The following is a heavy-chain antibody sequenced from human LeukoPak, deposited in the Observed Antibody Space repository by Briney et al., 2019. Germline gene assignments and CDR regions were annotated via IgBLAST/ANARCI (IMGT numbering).Heavy chain of an antibody. D-gene: IGHD3-10*01. CDR1: GYTLTELS. CDR3: ATPRGSGSYSPYYYGMDV. V-gene: IGHV1-24*01. J-gene: IGHJ6*02. Sequence: ASVKVSCKVSGYTLTELSMHWVRQAPGKGLEWMGGFDPEDGETIYAQKFQGRVTMTEDTSTDTAYMELSSLRSEDTAVYYCATPRGSGSYSPYYYGMDVWGQGTTVTVSS. CDR2: FDPEDGET.